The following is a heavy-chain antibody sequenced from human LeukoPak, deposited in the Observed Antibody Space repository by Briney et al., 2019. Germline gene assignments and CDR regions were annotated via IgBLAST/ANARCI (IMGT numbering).Heavy chain of an antibody. CDR1: GFTVSNNY. J-gene: IGHJ4*02. CDR2: IYSNDNT. V-gene: IGHV3-53*01. Sequence: GGSLRLSCAASGFTVSNNYMSWVRQAPGKGLEWVSLIYSNDNTYYADPVKGRFTISRDNSKNTLYLQMDTLRGEDTAVYYCARDPGGSSSYWGQGTLVTVSS. D-gene: IGHD6-13*01. CDR3: ARDPGGSSSY.